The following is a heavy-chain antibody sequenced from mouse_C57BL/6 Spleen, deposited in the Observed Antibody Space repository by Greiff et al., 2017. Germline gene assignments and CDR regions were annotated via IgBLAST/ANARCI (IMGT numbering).Heavy chain of an antibody. CDR2: IRNKANGYTT. CDR3: ARYTYSNYWYFDV. V-gene: IGHV7-3*01. CDR1: GFTFTDYY. J-gene: IGHJ1*03. Sequence: EVKLVESGGGLVQPGGSLSLSCAASGFTFTDYYMSWVRQPPGKALEWLGFIRNKANGYTTEYSASVKGRFTISRDNSQSILYLQMNALRAEDSATYYCARYTYSNYWYFDVWGTGTTVTVSS. D-gene: IGHD2-5*01.